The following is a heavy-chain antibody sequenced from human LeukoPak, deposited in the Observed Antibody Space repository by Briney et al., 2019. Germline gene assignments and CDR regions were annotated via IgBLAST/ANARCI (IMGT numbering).Heavy chain of an antibody. J-gene: IGHJ3*02. CDR2: IEPSDSYT. CDR3: ARHRGLLPLVDAFDI. V-gene: IGHV5-10-1*01. D-gene: IGHD6-13*01. Sequence: GESLRISCKGSGYSFTSYCISWVRQMPGKGLEWMGRIEPSDSYTNYSPSFQGHVTISADKSISTAYLQWSSLKASDTAMYYCARHRGLLPLVDAFDIWGQGTMVTVSS. CDR1: GYSFTSYC.